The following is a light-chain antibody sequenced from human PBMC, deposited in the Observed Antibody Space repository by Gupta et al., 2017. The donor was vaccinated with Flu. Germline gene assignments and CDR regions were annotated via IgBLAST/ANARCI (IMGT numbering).Light chain of an antibody. Sequence: QTVVTQEPSFSVSPGGTVTLTCGLSSGSVSSGYYPSWYRQTPGQPPRTLIYNTNTRSSGVPDRFSGSILGNKAALTITGAQADDESDYYCVLYMGSASQVVGGGTKLTVL. CDR1: SGSVSSGYY. CDR3: VLYMGSASQV. CDR2: NTN. J-gene: IGLJ2*01. V-gene: IGLV8-61*01.